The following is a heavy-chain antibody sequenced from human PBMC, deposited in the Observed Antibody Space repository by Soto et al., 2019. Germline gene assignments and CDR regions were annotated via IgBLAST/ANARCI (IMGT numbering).Heavy chain of an antibody. V-gene: IGHV4-31*03. J-gene: IGHJ4*02. D-gene: IGHD5-12*01. CDR1: GGSISSGGYY. CDR3: ATQDHSGYDLSGY. Sequence: QVQLQESGPGLVKPSQTLSLTCTVSGGSISSGGYYWSWIRQHPGKGLEWIGYIYYSGSTYYNPSLRSRVTRSVDTSKNRFSLKLSSVTAADTAVYYCATQDHSGYDLSGYWGQGTLVTVSS. CDR2: IYYSGST.